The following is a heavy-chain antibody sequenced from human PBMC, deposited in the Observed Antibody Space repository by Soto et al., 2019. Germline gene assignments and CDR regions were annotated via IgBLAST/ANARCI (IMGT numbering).Heavy chain of an antibody. V-gene: IGHV4-34*01. CDR1: GGFVSSGSYY. CDR2: MSHSGGT. Sequence: QVQLQQWGAGLLKPSETLSLTCAVYGGFVSSGSYYWSWIRQPPGKGLEWIGEMSHSGGTHFNPSLKSPVTISVDTSKNQFSLKMRSVTAAATALYYCARVERGTATTVVDAFDIWGPGTMVTVSS. CDR3: ARVERGTATTVVDAFDI. D-gene: IGHD1-1*01. J-gene: IGHJ3*02.